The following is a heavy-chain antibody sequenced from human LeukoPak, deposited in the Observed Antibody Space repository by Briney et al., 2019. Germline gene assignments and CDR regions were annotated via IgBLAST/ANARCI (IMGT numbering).Heavy chain of an antibody. Sequence: PSETLSLTCAAYGGSFSGYYWSWIRQPPGKGLEWIGEINHSGSTNYNPSLKSRVTISVDTSKNHFSLKLSSVTAADTAVYYCARLKRLLYYYYGMDDWGQGTTVTVSS. J-gene: IGHJ6*02. V-gene: IGHV4-34*01. CDR3: ARLKRLLYYYYGMDD. D-gene: IGHD2/OR15-2a*01. CDR2: INHSGST. CDR1: GGSFSGYY.